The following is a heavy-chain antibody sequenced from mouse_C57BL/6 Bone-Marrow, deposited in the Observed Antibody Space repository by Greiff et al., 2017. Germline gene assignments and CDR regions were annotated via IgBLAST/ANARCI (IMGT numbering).Heavy chain of an antibody. J-gene: IGHJ2*01. Sequence: EVKLVESGGDLVKPGGSLKLSCAASGFTFSSYGMSWVRQTPDKRLEWVATISSGGSYTYYPDSVKGRFTISRDNAKNTLYLQMSSLKSEDTAMYYCVRGRGTNYWGQGTTLTVSS. D-gene: IGHD3-3*01. CDR1: GFTFSSYG. V-gene: IGHV5-6*01. CDR2: ISSGGSYT. CDR3: VRGRGTNY.